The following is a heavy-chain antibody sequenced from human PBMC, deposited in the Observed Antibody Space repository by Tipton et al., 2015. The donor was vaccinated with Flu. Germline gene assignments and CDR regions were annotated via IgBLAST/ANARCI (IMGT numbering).Heavy chain of an antibody. CDR3: AKHRYDSIGYPLYFYVMDV. CDR2: ISAGGDST. CDR1: GGSFSGYY. J-gene: IGHJ6*02. Sequence: LSLTCAVYGGSFSGYYWSWIRQPPGKGLEWVSSISAGGDSTYYEDSVKGQFTFSRDNSKKTLFLQMDSLTAEGTAVYYCAKHRYDSIGYPLYFYVMDVWGQGTTVTVSS. D-gene: IGHD3-22*01. V-gene: IGHV3-23*01.